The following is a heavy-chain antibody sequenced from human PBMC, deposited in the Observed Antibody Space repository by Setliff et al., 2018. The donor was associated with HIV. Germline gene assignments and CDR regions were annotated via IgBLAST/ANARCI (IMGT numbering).Heavy chain of an antibody. CDR1: GFTFSSYA. Sequence: GGSLRLSCAASGFTFSSYAMNWVRQAPGKRLEWVSSIVHSADKFYYADSVKGRFTISRDDAENSLYLQMNSLGPEDTAVYYCAIGGFDYWGQGVLVTVSS. CDR2: IVHSADKF. D-gene: IGHD2-15*01. V-gene: IGHV3-23*01. CDR3: AIGGFDY. J-gene: IGHJ4*02.